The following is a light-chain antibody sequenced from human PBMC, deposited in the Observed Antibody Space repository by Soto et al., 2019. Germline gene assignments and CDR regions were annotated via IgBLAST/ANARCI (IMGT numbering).Light chain of an antibody. V-gene: IGLV2-14*03. CDR2: DVT. Sequence: QSVLTQPASVSGSPGQSITISCTGTSSDVGAYNYVSWYQHHPGKAPKLMIYDVTNRPSGVSNRLSGSKSGNTASLTISGLQADDEAHYYCSSYTSSNSLVVFGGGTKVTVL. CDR1: SSDVGAYNY. J-gene: IGLJ2*01. CDR3: SSYTSSNSLVV.